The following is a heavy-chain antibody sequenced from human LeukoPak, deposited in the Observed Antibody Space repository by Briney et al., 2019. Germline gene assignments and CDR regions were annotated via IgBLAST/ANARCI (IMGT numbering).Heavy chain of an antibody. CDR2: IYYSGST. CDR1: GGSISSSSYY. CDR3: ARHDRNGSKRGTFDY. D-gene: IGHD4-23*01. Sequence: PSERDSPTCTVSGGSISSSSYYWGWIRQPPGKGLEWIGSIYYSGSTYYNPSLKSRVTISVDTSKNQFSLKLSSVTAADTAVYYCARHDRNGSKRGTFDYWGPGNL. J-gene: IGHJ4*03. V-gene: IGHV4-39*01.